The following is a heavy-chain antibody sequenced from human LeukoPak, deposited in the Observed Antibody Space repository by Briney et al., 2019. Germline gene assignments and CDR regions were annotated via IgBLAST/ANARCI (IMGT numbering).Heavy chain of an antibody. V-gene: IGHV4-61*08. CDR1: GDSISSGDYY. CDR2: IYYSGST. D-gene: IGHD2-15*01. CDR3: ARSVEGYCSGGSCYSYYYYMDV. J-gene: IGHJ6*03. Sequence: SQTLSLTCTVSGDSISSGDYYWSWIRQPPGKGLEWIGYIYYSGSTNYNPSLKIRVTISVDTSKNQFSLKLSSVTAADTAVYYCARSVEGYCSGGSCYSYYYYMDVWGKGTTVTVSS.